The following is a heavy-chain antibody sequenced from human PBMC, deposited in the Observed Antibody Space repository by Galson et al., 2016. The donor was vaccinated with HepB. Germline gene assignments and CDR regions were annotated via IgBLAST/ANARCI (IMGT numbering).Heavy chain of an antibody. V-gene: IGHV3-33*01. J-gene: IGHJ5*02. CDR2: MWSDGRNK. CDR3: ARGGYCSSSSCYSGNWFDP. CDR1: GFTFSGYG. D-gene: IGHD2-2*02. Sequence: SLRLSCAASGFTFSGYGMHWVRQAPGKGLEWVALMWSDGRNKDYADSVKGRFTISRDNSKNTLYLLMTSLRAEDTAIYYCARGGYCSSSSCYSGNWFDPWGQGTLVTVSS.